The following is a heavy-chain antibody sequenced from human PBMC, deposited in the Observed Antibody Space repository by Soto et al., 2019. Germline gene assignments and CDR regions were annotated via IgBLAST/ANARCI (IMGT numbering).Heavy chain of an antibody. CDR3: ARPSTLRYYYGMDV. D-gene: IGHD6-6*01. CDR2: MNPNSGNT. J-gene: IGHJ6*02. CDR1: GYTFTSYD. V-gene: IGHV1-8*01. Sequence: QVQLVQSGAEVKKPGASVKVSCKASGYTFTSYDINWVRQATGQGLEWMGWMNPNSGNTGYAQKFQGRVNMTRNTSISTAYMELSSLRSEDTAVYYCARPSTLRYYYGMDVWGQGTTVTVSS.